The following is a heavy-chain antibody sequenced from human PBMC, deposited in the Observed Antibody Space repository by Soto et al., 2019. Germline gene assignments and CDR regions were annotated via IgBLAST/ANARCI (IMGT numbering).Heavy chain of an antibody. Sequence: ASVKVSCKASGYTFISYYMHWVRQAPGQGLEWMGIINPSANSTNYEQKFQGRVTMTRDTSTSTVYMELSSLRSDDTAVYFCARAYPYSSTSYLLSWGEGIQITVP. CDR3: ARAYPYSSTSYLLS. V-gene: IGHV1-46*01. D-gene: IGHD6-13*01. CDR1: GYTFISYY. CDR2: INPSANST. J-gene: IGHJ5*02.